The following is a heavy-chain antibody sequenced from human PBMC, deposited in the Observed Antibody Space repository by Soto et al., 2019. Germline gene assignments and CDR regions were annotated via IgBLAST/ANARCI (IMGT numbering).Heavy chain of an antibody. CDR3: ASDPGRRFDY. Sequence: EVHLVESGGGLVQPGGSLRLSCATSGFTFRRYWMTWVRQAPGKGLEWVASIKQDGSEDHYVDSVKGRFTISRDNAENSLYLQMNSLKVDDTAVYYCASDPGRRFDYWGPGTLVTVSS. D-gene: IGHD1-1*01. CDR2: IKQDGSED. CDR1: GFTFRRYW. V-gene: IGHV3-7*03. J-gene: IGHJ4*02.